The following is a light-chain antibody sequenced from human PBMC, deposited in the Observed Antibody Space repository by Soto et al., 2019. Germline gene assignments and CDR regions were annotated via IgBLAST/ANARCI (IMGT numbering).Light chain of an antibody. CDR2: GAS. J-gene: IGKJ1*01. Sequence: EIVLTQSPGTLSLSPGERTTLSCRASQSISRYLAWYQQKPGQGPRLLIDGASSRATGTPDRFSGSGSGTDFTLTINRLEPEDFALYYCQQYGSSPPTFGQGTKVDIK. V-gene: IGKV3-20*01. CDR3: QQYGSSPPT. CDR1: QSISRY.